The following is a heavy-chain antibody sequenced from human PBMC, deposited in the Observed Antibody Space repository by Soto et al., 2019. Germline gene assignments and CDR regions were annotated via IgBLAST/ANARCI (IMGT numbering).Heavy chain of an antibody. J-gene: IGHJ4*02. D-gene: IGHD3-16*01. V-gene: IGHV3-30*18. CDR2: ISYDGSNK. CDR3: AKGIKNIDY. Sequence: QVQLVESGGGVVQPGRSLRLSCAASGFTFSSYGMHWVRQAPGKGLEWVAVISYDGSNKYYADSVKGRFTISRDNSKNTLYLQMNSLRAEDTAVYYCAKGIKNIDYWGQGTLVTVSS. CDR1: GFTFSSYG.